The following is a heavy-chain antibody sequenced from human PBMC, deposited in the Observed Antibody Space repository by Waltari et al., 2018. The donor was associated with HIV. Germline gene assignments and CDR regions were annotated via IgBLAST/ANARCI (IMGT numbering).Heavy chain of an antibody. CDR2: INSDGGSR. Sequence: VQLVESGGGSIKTGGSLRLSCAASGFSVRNHWMDWVRQGPGKGLVGGERINSDGGSRNYAAAVKGRFVISRYNARNTVYLQLNKLKVEDTAVYFCARASHYIEFSTFDGDYYFDFWGRGTRVAVSS. D-gene: IGHD3-3*02. CDR1: GFSVRNHW. CDR3: ARASHYIEFSTFDGDYYFDF. V-gene: IGHV3-74*01. J-gene: IGHJ4*02.